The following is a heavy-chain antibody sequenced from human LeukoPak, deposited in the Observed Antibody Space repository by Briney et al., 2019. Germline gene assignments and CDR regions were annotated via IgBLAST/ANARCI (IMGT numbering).Heavy chain of an antibody. V-gene: IGHV3-33*08. CDR3: ARDMGKEQLVKFFFCY. Sequence: PGGSLRLSCAAFGFTFSSYAMSWVRQAPGKGLEWVAVIWYDGSNKYHADSVKGRFTISRDNSKNTLYLQMSSLRAEDTAVYYCARDMGKEQLVKFFFCYWGQGTLVTVSS. J-gene: IGHJ4*02. CDR1: GFTFSSYA. CDR2: IWYDGSNK. D-gene: IGHD6-13*01.